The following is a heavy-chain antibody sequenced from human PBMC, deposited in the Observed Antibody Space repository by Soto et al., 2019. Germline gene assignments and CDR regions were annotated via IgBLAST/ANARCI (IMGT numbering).Heavy chain of an antibody. V-gene: IGHV3-64*01. CDR2: ITSNGGNK. CDR3: ARRIPFGYGMDV. CDR1: GFTFSSYA. Sequence: EVQLVESGGGLVQPGGSLRLSCAASGFTFSSYAMHWVRQAPGKGLEYVSAITSNGGNKDYASSVKGRFTISRDNSKNTLYLQMGSLRAEDMAVYYCARRIPFGYGMDVWGQGTTVIVSS. D-gene: IGHD2-21*01. J-gene: IGHJ6*02.